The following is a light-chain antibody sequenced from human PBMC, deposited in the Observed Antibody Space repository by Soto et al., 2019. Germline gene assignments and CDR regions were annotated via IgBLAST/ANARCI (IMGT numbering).Light chain of an antibody. CDR2: GAS. CDR1: QSVSSSY. V-gene: IGKV3-20*01. J-gene: IGKJ1*01. Sequence: EIVLTQSPGTLSLSPGARATLSCRASQSVSSSYLAWYQRKPGQAPRLLIYGASSRATCIPDRCSGSGSGTDFNLTISRLEPEDFAMYYCQHYGSSPRTFGQGTKVDIK. CDR3: QHYGSSPRT.